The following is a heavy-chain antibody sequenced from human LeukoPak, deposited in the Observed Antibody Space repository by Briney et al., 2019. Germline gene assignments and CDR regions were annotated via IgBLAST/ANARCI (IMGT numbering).Heavy chain of an antibody. CDR1: GGSISSGGYY. Sequence: TPSETLSLTCTVSGGSISSGGYYWGWLRQHPGKGLEWIGYIYYSRSTYYNPSLNRRVTISVDTTKNQFSLMLSSGTAEDTAVNYWARRHYAGAFEICGQRTMGSASS. CDR2: IYYSRST. CDR3: ARRHYAGAFEI. D-gene: IGHD4-17*01. J-gene: IGHJ3*02. V-gene: IGHV4-31*03.